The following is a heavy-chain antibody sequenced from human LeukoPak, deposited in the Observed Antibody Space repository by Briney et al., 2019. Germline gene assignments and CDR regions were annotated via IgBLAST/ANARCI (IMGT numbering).Heavy chain of an antibody. D-gene: IGHD3-22*01. Sequence: SGALSLTFTVAGGSISSYYWNWMRPPPGKGLEWIGGIYYSGSTNYNPSLKSPVTISVDTSTTQFSLQLSSVTAADTAVYYCARLSPYYYDSSGYLDAFDIWGQGTMVTVSS. V-gene: IGHV4-59*01. CDR1: GGSISSYY. J-gene: IGHJ3*02. CDR2: IYYSGST. CDR3: ARLSPYYYDSSGYLDAFDI.